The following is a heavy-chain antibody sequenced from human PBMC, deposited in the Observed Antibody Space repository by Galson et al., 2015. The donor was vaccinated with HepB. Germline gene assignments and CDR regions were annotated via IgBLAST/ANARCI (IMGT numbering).Heavy chain of an antibody. CDR2: INSGGDT. CDR1: GFTFNNYD. Sequence: SLRLSCAASGFTFNNYDMHWVRHATGERLEWVSAINSGGDTYYPDSVKGRFTISRENAKNSLYLQMNNLRVGDTAVYYCARRMPGIYAFDLRGQGTMVTVSS. V-gene: IGHV3-13*01. D-gene: IGHD3-3*02. J-gene: IGHJ3*01. CDR3: ARRMPGIYAFDL.